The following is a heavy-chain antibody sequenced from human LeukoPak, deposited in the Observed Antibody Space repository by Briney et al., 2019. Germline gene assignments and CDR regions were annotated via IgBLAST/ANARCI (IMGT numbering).Heavy chain of an antibody. Sequence: PGGSLRLSFAASEFPFSDYSMNRVRQAPGKGLDWISYISGRSSTIYYEDSVRGRFTISRDYAKNSMYLQMNSMRAEDTAVCYCARDRLTSGSYFFDYWGQGTLVTVSS. CDR1: EFPFSDYS. CDR3: ARDRLTSGSYFFDY. D-gene: IGHD1-26*01. J-gene: IGHJ4*02. CDR2: ISGRSSTI. V-gene: IGHV3-48*01.